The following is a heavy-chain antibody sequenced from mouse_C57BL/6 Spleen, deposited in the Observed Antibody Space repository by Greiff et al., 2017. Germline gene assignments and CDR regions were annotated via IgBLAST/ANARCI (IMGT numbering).Heavy chain of an antibody. V-gene: IGHV1-69*01. J-gene: IGHJ2*01. CDR3: ARRGDWVFDY. CDR1: GYTFTSYW. D-gene: IGHD4-1*01. CDR2: IDPSDSYT. Sequence: QVQLQQSGAELVMPGASVKLSCKASGYTFTSYWMHWVKQRPGQGLEWIGEIDPSDSYTNYNQKFKGKSTLTVDKSSSTAYMQLSSLTSEDSAVYYCARRGDWVFDYWGQGTTLTVSS.